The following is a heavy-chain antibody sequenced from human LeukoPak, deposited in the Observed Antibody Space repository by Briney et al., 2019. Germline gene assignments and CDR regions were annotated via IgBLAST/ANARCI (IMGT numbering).Heavy chain of an antibody. V-gene: IGHV3-11*04. Sequence: PGGSLRLSCAASGFIFSDYYMSWVRQAPGKGLEWVSYISSSGSTIYYAASVKGRFTISRDNAKNSLYLQMNSLRAEDTAVYYCARDPTRSSSWYSVDVWGKGTTVTVSS. CDR2: ISSSGSTI. CDR1: GFIFSDYY. D-gene: IGHD6-13*01. CDR3: ARDPTRSSSWYSVDV. J-gene: IGHJ6*04.